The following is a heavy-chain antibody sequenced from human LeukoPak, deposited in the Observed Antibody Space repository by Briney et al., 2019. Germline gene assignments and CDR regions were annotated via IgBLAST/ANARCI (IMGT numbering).Heavy chain of an antibody. V-gene: IGHV6-1*01. CDR1: GDSVSSNSAA. J-gene: IGHJ6*02. CDR3: ARGFVAGAMVGP. Sequence: SQTLSLTCAISGDSVSSNSAAWNWIRQSPSRGLEWLGRTYYRSKWNNDYAISVKSRITISPDTSKNQFSLQLNSVTPEDTAVYYCARGFVAGAMVGPRGQGTTVTVSS. D-gene: IGHD6-19*01. CDR2: TYYRSKWNN.